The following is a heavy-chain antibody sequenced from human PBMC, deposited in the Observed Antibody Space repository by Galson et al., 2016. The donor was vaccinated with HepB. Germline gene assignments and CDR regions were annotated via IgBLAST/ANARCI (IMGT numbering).Heavy chain of an antibody. V-gene: IGHV7-4-1*02. Sequence: SVKVSCKASGYSFTTYTMNWVRQAPGQGLEWMGWINTNTGNPTYAQGFTGRFVFSLDTSVSPAYLQISSLKAEDTAVYYCARDPSVRPLRHFDLWGRGTLVTVSS. D-gene: IGHD6-25*01. J-gene: IGHJ2*01. CDR3: ARDPSVRPLRHFDL. CDR2: INTNTGNP. CDR1: GYSFTTYT.